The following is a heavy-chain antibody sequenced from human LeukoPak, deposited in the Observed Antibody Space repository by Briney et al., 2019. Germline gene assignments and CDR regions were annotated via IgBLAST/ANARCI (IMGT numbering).Heavy chain of an antibody. Sequence: GGSLRLSCAAPGFTFSSYGMHWVRQAPGKGLEWVAFIRYDGSNKYYADSVKGRFAISRDSSKNTLYLQMNSLRAEDTAVYYCAKLTGDYWGQGTLVTVSS. V-gene: IGHV3-30*02. CDR3: AKLTGDY. D-gene: IGHD1-14*01. CDR1: GFTFSSYG. J-gene: IGHJ4*02. CDR2: IRYDGSNK.